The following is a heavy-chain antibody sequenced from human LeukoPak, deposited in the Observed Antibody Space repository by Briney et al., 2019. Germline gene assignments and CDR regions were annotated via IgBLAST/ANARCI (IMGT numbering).Heavy chain of an antibody. CDR3: ARGGRYCSSTSCYWGYYYYMDV. V-gene: IGHV1-8*03. CDR2: MNPNSGNT. CDR1: GYTFTSYD. J-gene: IGHJ6*03. D-gene: IGHD2-2*01. Sequence: ASVKVSCKASGYTFTSYDINWVRQATGQGLEWMGWMNPNSGNTGYAQKFQGRVTITRNTSISTAYMELSSLRSEDTAVYYCARGGRYCSSTSCYWGYYYYMDVWGKGTTVTVSS.